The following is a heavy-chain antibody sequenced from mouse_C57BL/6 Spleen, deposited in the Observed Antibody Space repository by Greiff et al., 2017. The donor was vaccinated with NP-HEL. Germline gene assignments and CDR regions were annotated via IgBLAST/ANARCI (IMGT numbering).Heavy chain of an antibody. Sequence: DVMLVESGGDLVKPGGSLKLSCAASGFTFSSYGMSWVRQTPDKRLEWVATISSGGSYTYYPDSVKGRFTISRDNAKNTLYLQMSSLKSEDTAMYYCARGTGNYFDYWGQGTTLTVSS. V-gene: IGHV5-6*02. CDR3: ARGTGNYFDY. CDR1: GFTFSSYG. D-gene: IGHD1-1*02. CDR2: ISSGGSYT. J-gene: IGHJ2*01.